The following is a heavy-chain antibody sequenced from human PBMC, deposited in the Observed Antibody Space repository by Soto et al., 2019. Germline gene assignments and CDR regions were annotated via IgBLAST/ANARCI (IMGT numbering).Heavy chain of an antibody. V-gene: IGHV1-8*01. Sequence: ASVKVSCKASGYTFTSYDINWVRQATGQGLEWMGWMNPNSGNTGYAQKFQGRVTMTRNTSISTAYMELSSLRSEDTAVYYCAGGLIRFLEPNDAFDIWGQGTMVTVSS. CDR3: AGGLIRFLEPNDAFDI. CDR2: MNPNSGNT. J-gene: IGHJ3*02. CDR1: GYTFTSYD. D-gene: IGHD3-3*01.